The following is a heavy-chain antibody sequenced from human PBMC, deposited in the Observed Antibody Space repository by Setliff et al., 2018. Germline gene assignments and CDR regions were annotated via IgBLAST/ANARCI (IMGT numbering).Heavy chain of an antibody. CDR2: IYPDDADT. D-gene: IGHD6-19*01. CDR1: GYNFTSYW. Sequence: GGYLTTSCKGSGYNFTSYWLAWVRQMPGKGLGWMGIIYPDDADTRYSPSFQGQVTSSADKSISTAYLQWISLKASDTAMYYCARQIGSSLSHFYYYMDVWGKGTTVTVSS. J-gene: IGHJ6*03. V-gene: IGHV5-51*01. CDR3: ARQIGSSLSHFYYYMDV.